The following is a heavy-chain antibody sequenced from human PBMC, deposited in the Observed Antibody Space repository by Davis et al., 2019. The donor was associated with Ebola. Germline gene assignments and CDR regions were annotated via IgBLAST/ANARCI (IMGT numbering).Heavy chain of an antibody. J-gene: IGHJ6*02. CDR2: ISSSSSTI. Sequence: PGGSLRLSCAASGFTFSSYSMNWVRQAPGKGLEWVSYISSSSSTIYYAYSVKGRFTISRENAKNSLYLQMNSLRDEDTAVYYCARDHIVVVVAATEGNYYGMDVWGQGTTVTVSS. CDR1: GFTFSSYS. CDR3: ARDHIVVVVAATEGNYYGMDV. V-gene: IGHV3-48*02. D-gene: IGHD2-15*01.